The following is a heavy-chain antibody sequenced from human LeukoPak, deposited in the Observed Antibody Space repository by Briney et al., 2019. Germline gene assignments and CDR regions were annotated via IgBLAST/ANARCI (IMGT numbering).Heavy chain of an antibody. Sequence: PGGSLRLSCAASGFTFSSYSMNWVRQAPGKGLEWVSSISSSSYIYYADSVKGRFTISRDNAKNSLYLQMNSLRAEDTAVYYCARDRLGEIHYDILTGYLNYYGMDVWGQGTTVTVS. D-gene: IGHD3-9*01. J-gene: IGHJ6*02. V-gene: IGHV3-21*01. CDR3: ARDRLGEIHYDILTGYLNYYGMDV. CDR1: GFTFSSYS. CDR2: ISSSSYI.